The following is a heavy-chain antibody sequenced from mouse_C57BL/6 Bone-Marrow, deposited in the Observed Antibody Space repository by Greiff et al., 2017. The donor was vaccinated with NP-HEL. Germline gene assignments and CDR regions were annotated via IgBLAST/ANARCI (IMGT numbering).Heavy chain of an antibody. CDR1: GFNIKDDY. CDR3: TTSGSPYYAMDY. D-gene: IGHD1-1*01. Sequence: VHVKQSGAELVRPGASVKLSCTASGFNIKDDYMHWVKQRPEQGLEWIGWIDPENGDTEYASKFQGKATITADTSSNTAYLQLSSLTSEDTAVYYCTTSGSPYYAMDYWGQGTSVTVSS. V-gene: IGHV14-4*01. J-gene: IGHJ4*01. CDR2: IDPENGDT.